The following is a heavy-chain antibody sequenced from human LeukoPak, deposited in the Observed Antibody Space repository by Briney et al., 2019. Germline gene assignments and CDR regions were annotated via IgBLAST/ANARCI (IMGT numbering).Heavy chain of an antibody. Sequence: GASVKVSCKASGYTFTSYGISWVRQAPGQGLEWMGWISAYNGNTNYAQKLQGRVTMTTDTSTSTAYMELRSLRSDDTAVYYCARRTKIAAAGTPDWFDPWSQGTLVTVSS. CDR3: ARRTKIAAAGTPDWFDP. CDR2: ISAYNGNT. V-gene: IGHV1-18*01. CDR1: GYTFTSYG. J-gene: IGHJ5*02. D-gene: IGHD6-13*01.